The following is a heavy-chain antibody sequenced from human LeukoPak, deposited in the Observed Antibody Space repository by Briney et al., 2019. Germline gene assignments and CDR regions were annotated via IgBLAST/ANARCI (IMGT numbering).Heavy chain of an antibody. D-gene: IGHD6-19*01. Sequence: PGGSLRLSCAASGFTCSSYEMNWVRQAPGKGLEWLSYISSSGSSIYYADSVKGRFTISRDNAKNSLYLQMNTLRAEDTAVYYCARAQQWLGSYMDVWGKGTTVTVSS. J-gene: IGHJ6*03. V-gene: IGHV3-48*03. CDR3: ARAQQWLGSYMDV. CDR1: GFTCSSYE. CDR2: ISSSGSSI.